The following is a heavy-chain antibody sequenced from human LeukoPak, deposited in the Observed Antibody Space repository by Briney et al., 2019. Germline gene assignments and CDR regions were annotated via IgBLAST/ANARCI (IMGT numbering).Heavy chain of an antibody. D-gene: IGHD5-12*01. V-gene: IGHV1-3*01. CDR3: ARAGEVDLKWLRLGYYFDY. CDR1: GYTFTSYV. J-gene: IGHJ4*02. CDR2: INAGNGNT. Sequence: ASVKVSCKASGYTFTSYVIHWVRQAPGQRLEWMGWINAGNGNTKYSQKFQGRVTITWDTSASTVYVELSSLRSEDTAVYYCARAGEVDLKWLRLGYYFDYWGQGTLVTVSS.